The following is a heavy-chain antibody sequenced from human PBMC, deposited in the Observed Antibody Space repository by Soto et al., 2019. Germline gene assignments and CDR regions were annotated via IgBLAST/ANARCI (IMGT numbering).Heavy chain of an antibody. CDR2: ISYHGSDK. CDR3: AKDHLTTTVTTGGY. CDR1: GFTFSNYG. D-gene: IGHD4-17*01. J-gene: IGHJ4*02. Sequence: QVQLVESGGGVVQPGRSLRLSCAASGFTFSNYGMHWVRQAPGKGLEWVAVISYHGSDKYYADSVKGRFTISRDNSKNTRYLQMDSVRAEDTAVYYCAKDHLTTTVTTGGYWGQGTLVTVSS. V-gene: IGHV3-30*18.